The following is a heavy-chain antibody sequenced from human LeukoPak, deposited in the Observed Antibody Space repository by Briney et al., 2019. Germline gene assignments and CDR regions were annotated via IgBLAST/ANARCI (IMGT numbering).Heavy chain of an antibody. CDR1: GFTFSSYA. Sequence: GGSLRLSCAASGFTFSSYAMSWVRQAPGKGLEWVSAISGSGGSTYYADSVKGRFTISRDNSKNTLYLQMNSLRAEDTAVYYRAKSRAYMVRGVDDYWGQGTLVTVSS. V-gene: IGHV3-23*01. CDR3: AKSRAYMVRGVDDY. J-gene: IGHJ4*02. CDR2: ISGSGGST. D-gene: IGHD3-10*01.